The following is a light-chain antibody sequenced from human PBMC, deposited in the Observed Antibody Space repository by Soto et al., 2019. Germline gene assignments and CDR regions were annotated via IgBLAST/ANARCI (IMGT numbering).Light chain of an antibody. V-gene: IGKV3-11*01. CDR3: QQRSHTPFT. CDR2: ETS. CDR1: QTVSKY. Sequence: IVLTQAPTTLTFSLGEMATLSGRASQTVSKYLPGYQQKPGQASRLLIYETSNRATGIPARFSGSGSGTDFTLTLSGLQPEDFAVHYCQQRSHTPFTLGPGTTLDFK. J-gene: IGKJ3*01.